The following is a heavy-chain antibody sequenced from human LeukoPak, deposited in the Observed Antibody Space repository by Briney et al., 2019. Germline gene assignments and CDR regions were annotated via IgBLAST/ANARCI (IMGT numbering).Heavy chain of an antibody. V-gene: IGHV3-23*01. J-gene: IGHJ6*02. CDR2: ISGSGGST. Sequence: GGSLRLSFAPPVFTFSGYPMSGVRQAPGKGRGWVSAISGSGGSTYYADSVKGRFTISRDNSKNTLYLQMNSLRAEDTAVYYCASYSSGWRGYYYYGMDVWGQGTTVTVSS. CDR1: VFTFSGYP. CDR3: ASYSSGWRGYYYYGMDV. D-gene: IGHD6-19*01.